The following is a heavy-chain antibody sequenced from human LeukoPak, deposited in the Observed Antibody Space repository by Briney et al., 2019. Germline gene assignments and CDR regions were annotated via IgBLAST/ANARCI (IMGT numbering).Heavy chain of an antibody. CDR2: ISYDGSNK. Sequence: PGGSLRLSCVGSGFIFSSYSMNWVRQAPGKGLEWVAVISYDGSNKYYADSVKGRFTISRDNSKNTLYLQMNSLRAEDTAVYYCARDTVGRYRSSGWYGEDYWGQGTLVTVSS. CDR3: ARDTVGRYRSSGWYGEDY. V-gene: IGHV3-30*04. CDR1: GFIFSSYS. D-gene: IGHD6-19*01. J-gene: IGHJ4*02.